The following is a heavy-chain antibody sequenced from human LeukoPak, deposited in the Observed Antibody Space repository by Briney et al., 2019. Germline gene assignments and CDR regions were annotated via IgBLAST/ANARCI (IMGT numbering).Heavy chain of an antibody. J-gene: IGHJ5*02. D-gene: IGHD3-3*01. CDR2: ITGSSSHI. CDR1: GLTFRSYS. Sequence: GGSLRLSCVVSGLTFRSYSINWVRQPPGKGLEWVSSITGSSSHIFYTDSVKGRFTISRDNGKNSAYLQMDSLRAGDTAVYFCATSITYFDLWSGRDWMDHWGQGTLVIVSS. V-gene: IGHV3-21*01. CDR3: ATSITYFDLWSGRDWMDH.